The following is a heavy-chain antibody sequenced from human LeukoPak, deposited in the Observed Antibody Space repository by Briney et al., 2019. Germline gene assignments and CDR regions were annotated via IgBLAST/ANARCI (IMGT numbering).Heavy chain of an antibody. Sequence: GGSLRRSCAASGFTVSDYYMSWIRHAPGEGLECVSYISNSSSYTNNADSEKGRSTISRTNAKNSLHQQKHSQTAENTTDYYGARRYCSSTSWFINGMVIWGQGTTVTASS. CDR1: GFTVSDYY. J-gene: IGHJ6*02. CDR2: ISNSSSYT. V-gene: IGHV3-11*03. CDR3: ARRYCSSTSWFINGMVI. D-gene: IGHD2-2*01.